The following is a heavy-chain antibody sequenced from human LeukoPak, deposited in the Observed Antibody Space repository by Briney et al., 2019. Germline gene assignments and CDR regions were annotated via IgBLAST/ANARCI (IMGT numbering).Heavy chain of an antibody. CDR3: ARVNVAAAWNYYYYYMDV. J-gene: IGHJ6*03. Sequence: SETLSLTCTVSGGSISSYYWSWVRQPPGKGLEWIGYIYYSGSTNYTPPLKSRVTISVHTPKNQFSLKLSSVTAADTPVYYCARVNVAAAWNYYYYYMDVWGKGTTVTVSS. CDR1: GGSISSYY. V-gene: IGHV4-59*01. CDR2: IYYSGST. D-gene: IGHD6-13*01.